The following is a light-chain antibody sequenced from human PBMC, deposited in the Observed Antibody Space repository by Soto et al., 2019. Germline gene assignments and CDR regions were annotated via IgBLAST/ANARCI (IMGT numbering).Light chain of an antibody. V-gene: IGLV3-21*04. Sequence: SYELTQPPSVSVAPGKTARITCGGDNIGGKSVHWYQQNPGQAPVLVIYFDSDRPSGIPERFSGSNSGNTATLTISRVEAGDEAEYYCQVWNSSSDHYVFGTGTKLTVL. J-gene: IGLJ1*01. CDR3: QVWNSSSDHYV. CDR1: NIGGKS. CDR2: FDS.